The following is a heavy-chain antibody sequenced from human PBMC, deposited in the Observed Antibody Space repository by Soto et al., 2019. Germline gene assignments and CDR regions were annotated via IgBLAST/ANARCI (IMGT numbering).Heavy chain of an antibody. CDR2: IYHSGST. CDR3: ARDVGYHYDGSPSGQFDF. Sequence: QVELQESGPGLVKPSGTLSLTCAVSGNSISSTNWWRWVRHSPGKGLEWVGDIYHSGSTNYNPSQNSRVTISVDKSYNHFSLKLGSVSAADTAVYYCARDVGYHYDGSPSGQFDFWGQGTLVTVTS. V-gene: IGHV4-4*02. CDR1: GNSISSTNW. J-gene: IGHJ4*02. D-gene: IGHD3-22*01.